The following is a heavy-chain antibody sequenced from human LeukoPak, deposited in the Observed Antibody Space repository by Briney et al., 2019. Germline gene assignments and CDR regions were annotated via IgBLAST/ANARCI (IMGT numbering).Heavy chain of an antibody. CDR2: FDPEDGET. J-gene: IGHJ4*02. CDR3: ATARHSGSYFRPFDY. Sequence: ASVKVSCKVSGYTLTELSMHWVRQAPGKGLEWMGGFDPEDGETIYAQKFQGRVTMTEDTSTDTAYMELSSLRSEDTAVYYCATARHSGSYFRPFDYWGQGTLVTVSS. D-gene: IGHD1-26*01. CDR1: GYTLTELS. V-gene: IGHV1-24*01.